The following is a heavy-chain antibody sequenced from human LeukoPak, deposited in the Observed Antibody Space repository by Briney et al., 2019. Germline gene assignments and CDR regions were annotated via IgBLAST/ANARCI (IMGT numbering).Heavy chain of an antibody. Sequence: PSETLSLTCAVSGGSISSSNWWNWVRQSPGKGLEWIGEIYHNGNTNYNPSLKSRVIMSVDKSKNQFSLNLSSVTAADTAVYYCARLYGGVLTGFFGFDYWGQGIPVTVSS. CDR1: GGSISSSNW. J-gene: IGHJ4*02. V-gene: IGHV4-4*02. CDR3: ARLYGGVLTGFFGFDY. D-gene: IGHD3-9*01. CDR2: IYHNGNT.